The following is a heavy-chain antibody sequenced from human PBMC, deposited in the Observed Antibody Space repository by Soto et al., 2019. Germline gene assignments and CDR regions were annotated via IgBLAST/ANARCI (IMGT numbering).Heavy chain of an antibody. CDR1: GFTVGSNY. CDR2: IYSGGST. V-gene: IGHV3-66*01. CDR3: ARGREAADDY. Sequence: PGGSLRLSCAASGFTVGSNYMSWVRQAPGKGPEWVSVIYSGGSTYYADSVKGRFTISRDNSKNTLYLQMNSLRAEDTAVYYCARGREAADDYWGQGTLVTVSS. J-gene: IGHJ4*02. D-gene: IGHD6-13*01.